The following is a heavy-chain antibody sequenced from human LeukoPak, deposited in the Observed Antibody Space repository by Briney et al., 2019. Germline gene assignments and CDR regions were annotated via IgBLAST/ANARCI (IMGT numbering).Heavy chain of an antibody. Sequence: GGSLRLSCAASGFTFSSYAMSWVRQAPGKGLEWVSSMSSSGRYIYYADSVKGRFTISRDNAKNSLYLQMNSLRAEDTAVYYCARDLTSSSTAYFQHWGQGSLVTVSS. D-gene: IGHD6-6*01. CDR1: GFTFSSYA. V-gene: IGHV3-21*01. CDR2: MSSSGRYI. CDR3: ARDLTSSSTAYFQH. J-gene: IGHJ1*01.